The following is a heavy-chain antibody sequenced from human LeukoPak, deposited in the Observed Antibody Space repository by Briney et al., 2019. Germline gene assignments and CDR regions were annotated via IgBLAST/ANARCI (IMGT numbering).Heavy chain of an antibody. CDR1: GYTFTGYY. CDR2: INPNSGGT. D-gene: IGHD3-3*01. V-gene: IGHV1-2*02. CDR3: ARDLLLEWLLFDY. J-gene: IGHJ4*02. Sequence: ASVKVSCKASGYTFTGYYMHWVRQAPGQGLEWMGWINPNSGGTNYAQKFQGRVTITRDTSISTAYMELSRLRSDDTAVYYCARDLLLEWLLFDYWGQGTLVTVSS.